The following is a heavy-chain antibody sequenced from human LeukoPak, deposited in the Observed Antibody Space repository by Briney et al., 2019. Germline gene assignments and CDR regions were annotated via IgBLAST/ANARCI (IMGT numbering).Heavy chain of an antibody. Sequence: GASVKVSCKASGYTFTSYGISWVRQAPGQGLEWMGWMNPNSGNTGYAQKFQGRVTMTRDTSISTAYMELSSLRSEDTAVYYCARMPYYDRRGDNWFDPWGQGTLVIVSS. D-gene: IGHD3-22*01. CDR2: MNPNSGNT. V-gene: IGHV1-8*02. CDR3: ARMPYYDRRGDNWFDP. CDR1: GYTFTSYG. J-gene: IGHJ5*02.